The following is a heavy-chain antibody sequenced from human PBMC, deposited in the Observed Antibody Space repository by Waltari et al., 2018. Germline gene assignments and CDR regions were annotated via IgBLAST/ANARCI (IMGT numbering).Heavy chain of an antibody. CDR3: ARGTYIVGYDY. V-gene: IGHV1-8*01. D-gene: IGHD1-26*01. Sequence: QVRLVQSGAEVKKPGASVKVSCKASGYTFTNYDINWVRQVSGQGLEWMGWMNPSSGDTGFAQNFRGRVAMTRDTSTDTADMELRGLTSADTAFYYCARGTYIVGYDYWGQGTPVTVSA. J-gene: IGHJ4*02. CDR2: MNPSSGDT. CDR1: GYTFTNYD.